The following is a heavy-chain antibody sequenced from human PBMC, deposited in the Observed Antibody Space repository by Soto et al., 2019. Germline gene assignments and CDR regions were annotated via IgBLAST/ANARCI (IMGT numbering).Heavy chain of an antibody. V-gene: IGHV1-46*01. Sequence: GASVKVSCKASGYTFITYHIHWVRQAPGQGLEWVGVINPSGGRTTYAQKFQGRVTISRETSTSTVSMDLSSLRSEDTAVYYCAREWVGDYYGMDVWGQGTTVTVSS. D-gene: IGHD1-26*01. J-gene: IGHJ6*02. CDR1: GYTFITYH. CDR3: AREWVGDYYGMDV. CDR2: INPSGGRT.